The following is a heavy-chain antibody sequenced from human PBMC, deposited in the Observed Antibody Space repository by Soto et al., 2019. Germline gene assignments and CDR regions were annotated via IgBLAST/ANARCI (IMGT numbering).Heavy chain of an antibody. V-gene: IGHV3-23*01. J-gene: IGHJ4*02. CDR3: AKDSSSSSPDYFDY. CDR1: GFTFSSYA. D-gene: IGHD6-13*01. CDR2: ISGSGDRT. Sequence: GESLRISCAASGFTFSSYAMNWVRQAPGKGLEWVSAISGSGDRTYYADSVKGRSAISRDNSKNTLYLQMNSLRAEDAAVYYCAKDSSSSSPDYFDYCGQGTLVTVSS.